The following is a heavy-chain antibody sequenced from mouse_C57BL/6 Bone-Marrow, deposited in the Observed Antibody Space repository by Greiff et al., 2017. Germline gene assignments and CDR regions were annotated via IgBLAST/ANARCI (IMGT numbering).Heavy chain of an antibody. Sequence: VQGVESGPGLVQPSQSLSITCTVSGFSLTSSGVHWVRQSPGKGLEWLGVIWSGGSTDNNAAFMFRLSITKDNYTSRVFFKMNSLQADDTAIYYCAKAGDYEHYAMDYWGQGTSVTVSA. CDR1: GFSLTSSG. D-gene: IGHD2-4*01. V-gene: IGHV2-5*01. J-gene: IGHJ4*01. CDR2: IWSGGST. CDR3: AKAGDYEHYAMDY.